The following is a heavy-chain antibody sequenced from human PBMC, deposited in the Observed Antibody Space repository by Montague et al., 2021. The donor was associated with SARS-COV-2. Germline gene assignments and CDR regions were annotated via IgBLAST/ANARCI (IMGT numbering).Heavy chain of an antibody. V-gene: IGHV4-34*01. J-gene: IGHJ6*02. CDR2: VKHPGGT. Sequence: SETLSLTCAVDGGSFTGYSWNWIRKPPGKGLERIGEVKHPGGTNYNPSLKSRVTISVDTSKNQFSLKLSSVTAADTAVYYCARGGRRYIVLVVYDEWYGLDVWGQGTMVTVSS. CDR3: ARGGRRYIVLVVYDEWYGLDV. CDR1: GGSFTGYS. D-gene: IGHD2-8*02.